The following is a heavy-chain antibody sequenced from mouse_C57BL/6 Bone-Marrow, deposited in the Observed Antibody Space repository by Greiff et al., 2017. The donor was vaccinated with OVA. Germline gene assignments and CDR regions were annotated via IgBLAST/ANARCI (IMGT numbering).Heavy chain of an antibody. CDR2: INPSTGGT. D-gene: IGHD1-1*01. V-gene: IGHV1-42*01. CDR1: GYSFTGYY. CDR3: ARSRIYYYGSSYY. J-gene: IGHJ3*01. Sequence: VQLQQSRPELVKPGASVKISCKASGYSFTGYYMNWVKQSPEKSLEWIGEINPSTGGTTYNQKFKAKATLTVDKSSSTAYMQLKSLTSEDSAVYYCARSRIYYYGSSYYWGQGTLVTVSA.